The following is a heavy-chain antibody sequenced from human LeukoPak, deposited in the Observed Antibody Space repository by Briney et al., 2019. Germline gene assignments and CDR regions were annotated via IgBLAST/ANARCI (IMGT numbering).Heavy chain of an antibody. CDR2: ISYDGSNK. V-gene: IGHV3-30*04. J-gene: IGHJ4*02. Sequence: GRSLRLSCAASGITFSSYAMHWVRQAPGKGLEWVAVISYDGSNKYYADSVKGRFTISRDNSKNTLYLQMNSLRAEDTAVYYCARAKPDDFWSGSGGDYWGQGTLVTVSS. CDR1: GITFSSYA. CDR3: ARAKPDDFWSGSGGDY. D-gene: IGHD3-3*01.